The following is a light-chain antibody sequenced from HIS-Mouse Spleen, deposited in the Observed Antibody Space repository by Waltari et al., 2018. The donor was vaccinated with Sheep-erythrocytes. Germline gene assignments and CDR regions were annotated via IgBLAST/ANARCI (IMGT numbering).Light chain of an antibody. CDR3: QQRSNWYT. CDR2: DAS. J-gene: IGKJ2*01. Sequence: EIVLTQSPATLSLSPGERATLSCRASQSVSSYLAWYQQKPGQAPRLLIYDASNRATGIPARFSGSGSGTDFTLTISSLEPEDFAVYYGQQRSNWYTFGQG. V-gene: IGKV3-11*01. CDR1: QSVSSY.